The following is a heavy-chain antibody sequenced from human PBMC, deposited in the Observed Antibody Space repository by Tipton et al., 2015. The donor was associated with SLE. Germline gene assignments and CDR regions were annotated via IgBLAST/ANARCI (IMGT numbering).Heavy chain of an antibody. D-gene: IGHD2-21*02. CDR1: GGSFSGYY. Sequence: TLSLTCAVYGGSFSGYYWSWIRQPPGKGLEWIGSIYYSGSTYYNPSLKSRVTISVDTSKNQFSLKLSSVTAADTAVYYCARVLVVVTALDYWGQGTLVTVSS. CDR2: IYYSGST. J-gene: IGHJ4*02. V-gene: IGHV4-34*01. CDR3: ARVLVVVTALDY.